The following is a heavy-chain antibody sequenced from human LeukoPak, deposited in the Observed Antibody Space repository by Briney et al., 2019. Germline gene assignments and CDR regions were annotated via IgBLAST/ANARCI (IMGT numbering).Heavy chain of an antibody. CDR3: AREYYDSSGLKYAFDI. CDR1: GYTFTDYY. V-gene: IGHV1-2*02. CDR2: IDPDSGGT. J-gene: IGHJ3*02. D-gene: IGHD3-22*01. Sequence: ASVKVSCKASGYTFTDYYIHWVRQAPGQGLEWVGCIDPDSGGTKYSQRFQGRVTMTRDTSISTAYMEMSGLRSDDTAVYYCAREYYDSSGLKYAFDIWGQGTMVTVSS.